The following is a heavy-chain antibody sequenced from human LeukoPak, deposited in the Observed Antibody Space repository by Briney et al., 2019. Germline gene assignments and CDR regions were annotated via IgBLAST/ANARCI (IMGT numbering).Heavy chain of an antibody. CDR1: GFTFSSYS. Sequence: GGSMRLSCAASGFTFSSYSMNWVRQAPGKGLEWVSSISSSSSYIYYADSVKGRFTISRDNAKNSLYLQMNSLRAEDTAVYYCARDQDIVVVPAARIDYWGQGTLVTVSS. CDR3: ARDQDIVVVPAARIDY. D-gene: IGHD2-2*01. J-gene: IGHJ4*02. CDR2: ISSSSSYI. V-gene: IGHV3-21*01.